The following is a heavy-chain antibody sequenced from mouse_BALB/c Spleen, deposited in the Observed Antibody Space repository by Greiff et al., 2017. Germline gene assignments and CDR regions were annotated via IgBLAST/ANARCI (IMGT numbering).Heavy chain of an antibody. D-gene: IGHD1-1*01. J-gene: IGHJ1*01. CDR1: GFTFSSYG. V-gene: IGHV5-6-3*01. CDR2: INSNGGST. CDR3: ARDSPIYCYGSRKGGYFDV. Sequence: EVMLVESGGGLVQPGGSLKLSCAASGFTFSSYGMSWVRQTPDKRLELVATINSNGGSTYYPDSVKGRFTISRDNAKNTLYLQMSSLKSEDTAMYYCARDSPIYCYGSRKGGYFDVWGAGTTVTVSS.